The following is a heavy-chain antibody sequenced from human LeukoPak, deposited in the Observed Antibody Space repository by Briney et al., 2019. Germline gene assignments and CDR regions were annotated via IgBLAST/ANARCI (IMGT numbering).Heavy chain of an antibody. CDR3: ARVPGSMYHDYGDDY. D-gene: IGHD4-17*01. J-gene: IGHJ4*02. CDR2: INHSGST. Sequence: PSETLSLTCAVYGGSFSGYYWSWIRQPPGKGLEWIGEINHSGSTNYNPSLKSRVTISVDTSKNQFSLKLSSVTAADTAVYYCARVPGSMYHDYGDDYWGQGTLVTVSS. V-gene: IGHV4-34*01. CDR1: GGSFSGYY.